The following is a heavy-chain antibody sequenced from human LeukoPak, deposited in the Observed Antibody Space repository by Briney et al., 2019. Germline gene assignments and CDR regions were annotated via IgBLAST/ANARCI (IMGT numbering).Heavy chain of an antibody. Sequence: GGSLRLSCAASRFTFSSYAMHWVRQAPGKGLEWVAVISYDGSNKYYADSVKGRFTISRDNSKNTLYLQMNSLRAEDTAVYYCASLGGVFDYWGQGTLVTVSS. V-gene: IGHV3-30*04. D-gene: IGHD3-16*01. J-gene: IGHJ4*02. CDR3: ASLGGVFDY. CDR1: RFTFSSYA. CDR2: ISYDGSNK.